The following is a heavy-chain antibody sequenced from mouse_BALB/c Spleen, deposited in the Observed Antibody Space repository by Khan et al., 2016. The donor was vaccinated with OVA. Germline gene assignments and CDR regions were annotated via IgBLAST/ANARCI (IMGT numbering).Heavy chain of an antibody. Sequence: VQLQQSGAELVKPGASVKLSCTASGFTIIDTYMHWVKQRPEQGLDWIGRIDPANGNTKYDPKFQGKASITADTSSNTAYLQLSSLTSEDTAVFYCALIYYGNHIYFDYWGQGTTLTVSS. J-gene: IGHJ2*01. CDR1: GFTIIDTY. CDR2: IDPANGNT. CDR3: ALIYYGNHIYFDY. D-gene: IGHD2-1*01. V-gene: IGHV14-3*02.